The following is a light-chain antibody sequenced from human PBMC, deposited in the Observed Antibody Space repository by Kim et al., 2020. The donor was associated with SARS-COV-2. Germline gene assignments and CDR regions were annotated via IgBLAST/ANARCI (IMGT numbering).Light chain of an antibody. V-gene: IGLV1-44*01. CDR1: SSNIGRNT. J-gene: IGLJ3*02. Sequence: ELTQPPSASGNPGQRVTISCSGSSSNIGRNTVNWYQQFPGTAPQLLIDSDDRRPSGVSDRVSCSKSGTSASLAISALRSEDEADYFCATWDDSLDVWMFGGGTQLTVL. CDR2: SDD. CDR3: ATWDDSLDVWM.